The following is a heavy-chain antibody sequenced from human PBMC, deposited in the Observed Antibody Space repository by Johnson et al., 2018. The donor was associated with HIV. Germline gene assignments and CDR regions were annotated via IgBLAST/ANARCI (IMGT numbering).Heavy chain of an antibody. CDR2: ISWNSGSI. Sequence: VLLVESGGGLVQPGRSLRLSCAASGFTFDDYAMHWVRQAPGKGLEWVSGISWNSGSIGYADSLKGRFTISRDNAKNSLYLQMNSLRAEDTALYYCAREGGSYKDDAFDIWGQGTVVTVSS. CDR1: GFTFDDYA. CDR3: AREGGSYKDDAFDI. D-gene: IGHD1-26*01. V-gene: IGHV3-9*01. J-gene: IGHJ3*02.